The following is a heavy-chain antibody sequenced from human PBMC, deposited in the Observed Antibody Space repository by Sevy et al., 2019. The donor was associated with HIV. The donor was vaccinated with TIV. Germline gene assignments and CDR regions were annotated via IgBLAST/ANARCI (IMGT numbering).Heavy chain of an antibody. CDR3: AINYYDSSGYYYGWAFDI. J-gene: IGHJ3*02. CDR2: ISAYNGNT. Sequence: ASVKVSCKASGYTFTSYGISWVRQAPGQGLEWMGWISAYNGNTNYAQKLQGRVTMTTDTSTSTAYMKLRSLRSDDTAVYYCAINYYDSSGYYYGWAFDIWGQGTMVTVSS. V-gene: IGHV1-18*01. CDR1: GYTFTSYG. D-gene: IGHD3-22*01.